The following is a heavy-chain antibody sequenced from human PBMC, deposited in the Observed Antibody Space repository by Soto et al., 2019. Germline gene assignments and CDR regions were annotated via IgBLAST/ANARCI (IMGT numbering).Heavy chain of an antibody. V-gene: IGHV4-39*07. CDR2: IYYSGST. CDR3: ARLVGHIAAAGPFDY. D-gene: IGHD6-13*01. J-gene: IGHJ4*02. Sequence: SETLSLTCTVSGGSISSSSYYWGWIRQPPGKGLEWIGNIYYSGSTNYNPSLKSRVTISVDTSKNQFSLKLSSVTAADTAVYYCARLVGHIAAAGPFDYWGQGTLVTVSS. CDR1: GGSISSSSYY.